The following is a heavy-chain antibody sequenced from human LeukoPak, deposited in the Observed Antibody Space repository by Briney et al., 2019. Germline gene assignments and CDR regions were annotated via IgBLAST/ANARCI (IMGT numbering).Heavy chain of an antibody. CDR3: AFWAPVYCSSTSCYTDY. J-gene: IGHJ4*02. CDR2: FYLRDSDN. D-gene: IGHD2-2*02. CDR1: GYSFTTYL. Sequence: GEPLKISGRGFGYSFTTYLIGWVHQMPGKGLDWMGGFYLRDSDNRYSPSFQAQSPISGDNPISPASLQWSGLDPSPTPLYYCAFWAPVYCSSTSCYTDYWGQGTLVTVSS. V-gene: IGHV5-51*07.